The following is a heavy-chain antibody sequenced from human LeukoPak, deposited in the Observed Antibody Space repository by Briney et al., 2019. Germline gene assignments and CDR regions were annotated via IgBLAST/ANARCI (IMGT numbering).Heavy chain of an antibody. Sequence: SETLSLTCTVSGGSISRYYWSWIRQPPGKGLEWIWYIYYSGSTNYNPSLKSRVTISVDTSKNQFSLKLSSVTAADTAVYYCARGDYYYMDVWGKGTTVTVSS. V-gene: IGHV4-59*08. D-gene: IGHD3-16*01. CDR3: ARGDYYYMDV. CDR1: GGSISRYY. J-gene: IGHJ6*03. CDR2: IYYSGST.